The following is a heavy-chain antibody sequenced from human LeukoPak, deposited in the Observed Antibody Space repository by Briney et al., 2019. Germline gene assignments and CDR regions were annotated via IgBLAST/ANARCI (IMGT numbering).Heavy chain of an antibody. V-gene: IGHV3-33*01. D-gene: IGHD6-6*01. CDR3: ARGYVWSSSSPFDY. CDR2: IWYDGSNE. CDR1: GFNFTIYG. J-gene: IGHJ4*02. Sequence: TGGSLRLSCAASGFNFTIYGMHWVRRAPGKGLEWVAVIWYDGSNEYYADSVKGRFTISRDNSKNRLDLQMNSLRADDTAVYYCARGYVWSSSSPFDYWGQGTLVTVSS.